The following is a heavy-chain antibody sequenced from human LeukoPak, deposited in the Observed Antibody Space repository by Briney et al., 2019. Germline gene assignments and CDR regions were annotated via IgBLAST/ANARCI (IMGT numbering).Heavy chain of an antibody. CDR1: GYTFTGYY. Sequence: EASVKVSCKASGYTFTGYYIHWVRQAPGQGLEWMGWINPNSGGRNYAQEFQGRVTMTRDTSTTYMELSRLTSDDTAVYYCARAYSGYEAFDYWGQGTLVTVSS. V-gene: IGHV1-2*02. CDR2: INPNSGGR. CDR3: ARAYSGYEAFDY. D-gene: IGHD5-12*01. J-gene: IGHJ4*02.